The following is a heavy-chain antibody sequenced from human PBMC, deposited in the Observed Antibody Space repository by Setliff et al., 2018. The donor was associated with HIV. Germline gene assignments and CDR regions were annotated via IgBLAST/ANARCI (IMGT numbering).Heavy chain of an antibody. Sequence: LSLSCAASGFTFSDYYMSWIRQAPGKGLEWVSYISSSGSTIYYADSVKGRFTISRDNAKNSLYLQMNSLRAEDTAVYYCARGYCSSTTCLYYFDYWGQGTLVTVSS. CDR1: GFTFSDYY. V-gene: IGHV3-11*04. CDR3: ARGYCSSTTCLYYFDY. J-gene: IGHJ4*02. CDR2: ISSSGSTI. D-gene: IGHD2-2*01.